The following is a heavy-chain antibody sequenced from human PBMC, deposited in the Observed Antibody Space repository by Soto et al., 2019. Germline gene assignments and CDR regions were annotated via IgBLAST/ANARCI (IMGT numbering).Heavy chain of an antibody. J-gene: IGHJ5*02. V-gene: IGHV3-23*01. Sequence: DVQLLESGGDLAQPGGSLRLSCEASGFTFYNYAMAWVRQAPGSGLEWVSGITSSGGTYYADAVKGRFTISRDNSENTLYLQMNSLRAEDTAVYYCAKGESSVSASYFDPWGQGTLVTVSS. D-gene: IGHD3-22*01. CDR3: AKGESSVSASYFDP. CDR2: ITSSGGT. CDR1: GFTFYNYA.